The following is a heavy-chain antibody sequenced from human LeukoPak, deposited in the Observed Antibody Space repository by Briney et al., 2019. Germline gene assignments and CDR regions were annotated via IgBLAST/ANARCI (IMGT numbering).Heavy chain of an antibody. V-gene: IGHV3-23*01. CDR3: AKVISSSCGIGGY. CDR2: ISGSGVST. D-gene: IGHD6-13*01. CDR1: GFTFTSYA. J-gene: IGHJ4*02. Sequence: GGSLRLSCAASGFTFTSYAMSWVRQAPGKGLEWVSAISGSGVSTYYSNSVKGRFTISRDTSKNTLYLQMNSLRAEDTAVYYCAKVISSSCGIGGYWGQGTLVTVSS.